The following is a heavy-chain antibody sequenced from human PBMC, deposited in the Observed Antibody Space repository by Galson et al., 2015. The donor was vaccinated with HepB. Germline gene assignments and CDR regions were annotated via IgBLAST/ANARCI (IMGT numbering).Heavy chain of an antibody. Sequence: SLRLSCAASGFTFSTYAMSWVRQAPGKGLEWVSIIGVSGGGGSTDHADSVKGRFTIPRDNSKNTLYLQMNSLRAEDTAIYYCAKVGGGCSSNSCYGYHYYGMDVWGQGTTVTVSS. D-gene: IGHD2-2*01. CDR2: IGVSGGGGST. CDR3: AKVGGGCSSNSCYGYHYYGMDV. J-gene: IGHJ6*02. CDR1: GFTFSTYA. V-gene: IGHV3-23*01.